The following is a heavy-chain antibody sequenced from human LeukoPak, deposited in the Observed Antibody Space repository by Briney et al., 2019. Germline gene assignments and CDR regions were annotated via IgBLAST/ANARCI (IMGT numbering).Heavy chain of an antibody. CDR3: AKDWITLRFLEWSPPPMDV. CDR2: ISWNSGSI. V-gene: IGHV3-9*01. J-gene: IGHJ6*02. CDR1: GFTFGDYA. Sequence: PGRSLRLSCAASGFTFGDYAMHWVRQAPGKGLEWVSGISWNSGSIGYADSVKGRFTTSRDNAKNSLYLQMNSLRAEDTALYYCAKDWITLRFLEWSPPPMDVWGQGTTVTVSS. D-gene: IGHD3-3*01.